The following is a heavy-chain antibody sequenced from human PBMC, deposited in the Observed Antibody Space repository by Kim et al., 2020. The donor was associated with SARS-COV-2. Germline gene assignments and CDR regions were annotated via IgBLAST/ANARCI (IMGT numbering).Heavy chain of an antibody. J-gene: IGHJ5*02. V-gene: IGHV5-51*01. D-gene: IGHD2-21*01. CDR3: ARWFVVGMPQGFDP. CDR1: GYSFTSYW. CDR2: MYPGDSRT. Sequence: GESLKISCKTSGYSFTSYWIGWVRQMPGKGLEWVGIMYPGDSRTRYSPSFQGHVTMSADQSTSTAFLQWTSLKASDSATYYCARWFVVGMPQGFDPWGRGTLVTVS.